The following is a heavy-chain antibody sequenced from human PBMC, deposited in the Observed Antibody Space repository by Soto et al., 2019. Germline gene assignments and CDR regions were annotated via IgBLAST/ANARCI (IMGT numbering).Heavy chain of an antibody. CDR3: AKSLDIHYKNWLDP. CDR2: ISGSDSRT. J-gene: IGHJ5*02. CDR1: GFTFSSAA. V-gene: IGHV3-23*01. D-gene: IGHD4-4*01. Sequence: GGSLRLSCAASGFTFSSAAMNWVRQAPGKGLEWVSIISGSDSRTYYADSVKGRFTISRDNSKNTLYLDMNSLRAEDTAVYYCAKSLDIHYKNWLDPWGQGTLVTVSS.